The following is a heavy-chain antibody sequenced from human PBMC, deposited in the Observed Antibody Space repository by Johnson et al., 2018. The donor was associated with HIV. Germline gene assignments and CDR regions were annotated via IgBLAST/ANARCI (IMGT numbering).Heavy chain of an antibody. J-gene: IGHJ3*02. V-gene: IGHV3-13*01. CDR2: IGTAGDT. Sequence: VQLVESGGGLVQPGGSLRLSCAASGFTFSSYDMHWVRQATGKGLEWVSAIGTAGDTYYAESLKGRFTISRDNSKNTLYLQMNSLRAEDTAVYYCATPAGGTNALDIWGQGTMVTVSS. D-gene: IGHD1-26*01. CDR3: ATPAGGTNALDI. CDR1: GFTFSSYD.